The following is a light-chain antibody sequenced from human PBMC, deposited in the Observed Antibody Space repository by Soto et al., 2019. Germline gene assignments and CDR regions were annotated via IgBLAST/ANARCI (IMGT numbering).Light chain of an antibody. CDR3: QQRSTWPYT. Sequence: IVLTQSPATLSLSPWERATLSCRASQSASSALAWYHKKPGQAPRLLIYDASNRATGIPARFSGSESGTDFTTIISSLEPEDFAVYYCQQRSTWPYTFGQGTKLEIK. V-gene: IGKV3-11*01. J-gene: IGKJ2*01. CDR1: QSASSA. CDR2: DAS.